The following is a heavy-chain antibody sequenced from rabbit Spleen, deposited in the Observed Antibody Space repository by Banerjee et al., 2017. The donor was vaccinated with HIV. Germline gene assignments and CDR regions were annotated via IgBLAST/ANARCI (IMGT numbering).Heavy chain of an antibody. CDR3: ARDLVAVIGWNFNL. D-gene: IGHD1-1*01. CDR1: GFSFSSGYY. J-gene: IGHJ4*01. CDR2: INTVTGKS. V-gene: IGHV1S40*01. Sequence: QSLEESGGDLVKPGTSLTLTCKASGFSFSSGYYMCWVRQTPGKGLEWIACINTVTGKSVYASWAKGRFIMSRTSSTTVTLQMTSLTAADTATYFCARDLVAVIGWNFNLWGQGTLVTVS.